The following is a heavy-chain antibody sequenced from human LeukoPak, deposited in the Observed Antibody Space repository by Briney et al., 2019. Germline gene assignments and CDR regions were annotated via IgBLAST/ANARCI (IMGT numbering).Heavy chain of an antibody. D-gene: IGHD6-6*01. J-gene: IGHJ4*02. CDR2: ISSSGGGS. Sequence: GGSLRLSCAASGFTFSGYTMHWVRQAPGKGLEYVSAISSSGGGSYYANSVKGRFTISRDNSKSTLCLQMNILRAEDTALYYCARARGSIPSSSFDYWGQGALVTVSS. V-gene: IGHV3-64*01. CDR3: ARARGSIPSSSFDY. CDR1: GFTFSGYT.